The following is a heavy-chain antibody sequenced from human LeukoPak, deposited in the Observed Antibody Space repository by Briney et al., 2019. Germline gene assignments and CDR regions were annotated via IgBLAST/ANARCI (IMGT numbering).Heavy chain of an antibody. CDR1: GFTFNYAW. D-gene: IGHD1-7*01. Sequence: GSLRLSCAASGFTFNYAWMSWVRQVPGKGLKWVGQTVSEIDGGTTDYAAPVKGRFTISRDDSKSTLYLQMNSLKIEDTAVYYCTTDEDWNYARKDVWGQGATVIVSS. CDR3: TTDEDWNYARKDV. J-gene: IGHJ6*02. CDR2: TVSEIDGGTT. V-gene: IGHV3-15*04.